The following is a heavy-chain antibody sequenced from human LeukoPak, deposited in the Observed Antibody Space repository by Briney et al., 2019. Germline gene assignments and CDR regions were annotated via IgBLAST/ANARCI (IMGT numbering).Heavy chain of an antibody. D-gene: IGHD3-22*01. CDR3: AVTYYYDSSGYRDFDY. V-gene: IGHV4-34*01. Sequence: PSETLSLTCAVYGGSFSGYYWSWIRQPPGKGLEWIGEINHSGSTNYNPSLKSRVTISVDTSKNQFSLKLSSVTAADTAVYYCAVTYYYDSSGYRDFDYWGQGTLVTVPS. CDR2: INHSGST. CDR1: GGSFSGYY. J-gene: IGHJ4*02.